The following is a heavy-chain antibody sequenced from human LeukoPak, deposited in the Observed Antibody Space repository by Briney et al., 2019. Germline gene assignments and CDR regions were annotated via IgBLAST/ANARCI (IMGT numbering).Heavy chain of an antibody. V-gene: IGHV4-59*01. Sequence: PSETLSLTCTVSGGSISSYYWSWIRQPPGKGLEWIGYIYYSGSTNYNPSLKSRVTISVDMSKNQFSLKLSSVTAADTAVYYCATDHYDSSGTFDYWGQGTLVTVSS. J-gene: IGHJ4*02. CDR1: GGSISSYY. CDR2: IYYSGST. D-gene: IGHD3-22*01. CDR3: ATDHYDSSGTFDY.